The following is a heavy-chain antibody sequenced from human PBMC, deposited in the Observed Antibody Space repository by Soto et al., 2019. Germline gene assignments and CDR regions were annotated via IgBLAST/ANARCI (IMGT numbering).Heavy chain of an antibody. J-gene: IGHJ5*02. CDR3: ARSGVTGIVIPSHWFDP. V-gene: IGHV4-31*02. CDR2: ISSSGST. CDR1: GDSIGGVGY. Sequence: HSLTWSVSGDSIGGVGYWSWIRQFPGRGLEWIGCISSSGSTYYNPALNNRISLSLDTSQNQFSLKLLSVTAADTAIYYCARSGVTGIVIPSHWFDPWGQGTLVTVSA. D-gene: IGHD2-21*02.